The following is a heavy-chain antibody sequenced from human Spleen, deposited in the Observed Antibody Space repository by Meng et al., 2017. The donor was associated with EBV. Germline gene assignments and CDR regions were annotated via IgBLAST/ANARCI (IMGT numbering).Heavy chain of an antibody. CDR3: ARDRPIVRDIIINDY. Sequence: QVQMVQSGAEVKKPGASVKVSCKASGYIFKNYGISWVRQAPGQGLEWMGWISPYNGNTNSAQKFQGRVIMTTDTSRSTAYMELRSLTSDDTAVYYCARDRPIVRDIIINDYWGQGTLVTVSS. V-gene: IGHV1-18*01. D-gene: IGHD3-10*01. J-gene: IGHJ4*02. CDR2: ISPYNGNT. CDR1: GYIFKNYG.